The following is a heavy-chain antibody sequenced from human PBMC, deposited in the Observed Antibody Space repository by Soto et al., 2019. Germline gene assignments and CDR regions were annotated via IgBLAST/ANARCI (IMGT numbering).Heavy chain of an antibody. D-gene: IGHD4-17*01. CDR2: MYYGGST. V-gene: IGHV4-59*01. CDR3: ARSTGYGDSYFDY. Sequence: SETLSLTCTVSGGSIRTYYWNWIRQLPGKGLEWIGYMYYGGSTNYNPSLKSRVTVSGDTSKNDFSLKLTSVTAADTAVYYCARSTGYGDSYFDYWGRGTLVTVSS. CDR1: GGSIRTYY. J-gene: IGHJ4*02.